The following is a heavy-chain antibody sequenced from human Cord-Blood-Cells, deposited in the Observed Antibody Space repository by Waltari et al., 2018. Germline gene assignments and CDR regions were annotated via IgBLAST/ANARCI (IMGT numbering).Heavy chain of an antibody. J-gene: IGHJ3*02. D-gene: IGHD1-26*01. Sequence: QVQLVQSGAEVKKPGSSVKVSCKASGGTFSSYAISWVRQAPGQGLEWMGGIIPIFGTANYAQKFQGRVTITADKSTSTAYMELSSLRSEDTAVYYCARDRRYSGSYLSDAFDIWGQGTMVTVSS. CDR2: IIPIFGTA. V-gene: IGHV1-69*06. CDR1: GGTFSSYA. CDR3: ARDRRYSGSYLSDAFDI.